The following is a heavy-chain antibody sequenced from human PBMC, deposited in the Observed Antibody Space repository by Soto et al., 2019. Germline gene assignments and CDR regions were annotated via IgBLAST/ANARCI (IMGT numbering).Heavy chain of an antibody. CDR3: ARESDDILTGPRWVWYFDL. CDR2: INDRGSI. CDR1: GGSFSGYY. J-gene: IGHJ2*01. D-gene: IGHD3-9*01. Sequence: QVQLQQWGAGPLRPLETLSLTCGVSGGSFSGYYWAWIRQSPGKGLECIGEINDRGSINYNPSLKSRVSISVDTSKNHYSLNLRSVTAADTAVYYCARESDDILTGPRWVWYFDLWGRGTLVTVSS. V-gene: IGHV4-34*01.